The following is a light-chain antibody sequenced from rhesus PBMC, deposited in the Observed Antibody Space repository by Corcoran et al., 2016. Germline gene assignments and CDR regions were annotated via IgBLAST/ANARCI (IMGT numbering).Light chain of an antibody. CDR1: QGISDY. V-gene: IGKV1-36*02. J-gene: IGKJ3*01. Sequence: DIQMTQSPSSLSASVGDRVTITCRASQGISDYSNWYQQKPGEPPKRLIYAASRLESGVPSRFSGSGSGTDFSLTISRLQPEDFATYYCLPGYSIPITFGPGTKLAIK. CDR2: AAS. CDR3: LPGYSIPIT.